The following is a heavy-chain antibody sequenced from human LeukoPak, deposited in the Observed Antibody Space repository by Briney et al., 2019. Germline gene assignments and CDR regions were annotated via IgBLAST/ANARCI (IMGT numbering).Heavy chain of an antibody. D-gene: IGHD6-19*01. Sequence: GGPLRLSCAASGFTFSDYYMSWIRQAPGKGLEWVSYISSSGSTIYYADSVKGRFTISRDNAKNSLYLQMNSLRAEDTAVYYCARTKRAVAGRVNYYGMDVWGQGTTVTVSS. CDR3: ARTKRAVAGRVNYYGMDV. V-gene: IGHV3-11*01. CDR1: GFTFSDYY. CDR2: ISSSGSTI. J-gene: IGHJ6*02.